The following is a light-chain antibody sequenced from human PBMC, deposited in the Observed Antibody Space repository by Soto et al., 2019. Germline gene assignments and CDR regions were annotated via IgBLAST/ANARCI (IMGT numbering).Light chain of an antibody. V-gene: IGLV2-14*03. CDR3: SSYTTSNTRQIV. Sequence: QSALTQPAYVSGSPGQSITISCTGTSSDVGGYNYVSWYQHHPGKAPKLMIYDVSNRPSGISNRFSGSKSGNTASLTISGLQPEDEGDYYCSSYTTSNTRQIVFGTGTKVTVL. J-gene: IGLJ1*01. CDR1: SSDVGGYNY. CDR2: DVS.